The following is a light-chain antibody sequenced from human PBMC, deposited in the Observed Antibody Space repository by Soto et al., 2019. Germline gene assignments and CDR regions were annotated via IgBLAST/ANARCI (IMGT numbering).Light chain of an antibody. Sequence: QLVLTQPPSASGTPGQRVTISCSGSSSNIGSNFVYWYQQLPGTAPKLLIYTNTQRPSGVSDRFSASKSGTSASLAISGLRSDDEADYYCATWDDSLSARVFGGGTTLTVL. CDR1: SSNIGSNF. CDR2: TNT. J-gene: IGLJ2*01. CDR3: ATWDDSLSARV. V-gene: IGLV1-47*01.